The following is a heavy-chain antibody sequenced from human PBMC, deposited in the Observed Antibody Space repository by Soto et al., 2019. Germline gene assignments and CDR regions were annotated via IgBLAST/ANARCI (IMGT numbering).Heavy chain of an antibody. CDR2: ISGSGDST. Sequence: EVQLLESGGGLVQPGGSLRLSCAASGFTFSSYAMSWVRQAPGKGLERVSAISGSGDSTFSADSVKGRFTISRDNSKNRLCLQMNSVGAEDTAVYYWAKRGGDYGSRDHYYMDVWGKGTTVTVSS. D-gene: IGHD3-10*01. CDR3: AKRGGDYGSRDHYYMDV. CDR1: GFTFSSYA. J-gene: IGHJ6*03. V-gene: IGHV3-23*01.